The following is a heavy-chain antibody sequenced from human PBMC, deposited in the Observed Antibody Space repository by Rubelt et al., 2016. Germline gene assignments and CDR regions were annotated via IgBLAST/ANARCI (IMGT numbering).Heavy chain of an antibody. Sequence: QLQESGPGLVKPSETLSLTCTVSGDSLSTTLYYWGWIRQSPGMGLEWIGSIYYSGSTYYNPSLKSRVTISVDTSKNQFSLTGTSVTAADTAVYYCSRQSRCSGGSCYYDFDSWGQGTLVTVSS. V-gene: IGHV4-39*01. CDR1: GDSLSTTLYY. J-gene: IGHJ4*02. D-gene: IGHD2-15*01. CDR2: IYYSGST. CDR3: SRQSRCSGGSCYYDFDS.